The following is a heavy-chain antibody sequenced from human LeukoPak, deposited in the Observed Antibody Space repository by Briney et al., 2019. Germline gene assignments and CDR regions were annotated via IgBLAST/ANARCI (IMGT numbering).Heavy chain of an antibody. CDR2: IYYSGST. D-gene: IGHD4-23*01. CDR1: GGSISSYY. J-gene: IGHJ4*02. V-gene: IGHV4-59*01. Sequence: PSETLSLTCTVSGGSISSYYWSWIRQPPGKGLEWIGYIYYSGSTNYNPSLKSRVTISVDTSKNQFSLKLSSVTAADTAVYYCATPPETTVVTSFGYWGQGTLVTVSS. CDR3: ATPPETTVVTSFGY.